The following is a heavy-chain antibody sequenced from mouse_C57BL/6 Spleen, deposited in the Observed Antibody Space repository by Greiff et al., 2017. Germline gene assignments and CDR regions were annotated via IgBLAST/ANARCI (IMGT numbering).Heavy chain of an antibody. CDR1: GFNIKDYY. J-gene: IGHJ4*01. CDR3: AREGLDYARDY. CDR2: IDPEDGES. V-gene: IGHV14-2*01. D-gene: IGHD2-2*01. Sequence: VQLKESGAELVKPGASVKLCCTASGFNIKDYYMHWVKQRPEQGLEWIGRIDPEDGESKYAPKFQGKATITADTSSNTAYLQLSSLTAEDTAVYCVAREGLDYARDYGGQGTSVTVTS.